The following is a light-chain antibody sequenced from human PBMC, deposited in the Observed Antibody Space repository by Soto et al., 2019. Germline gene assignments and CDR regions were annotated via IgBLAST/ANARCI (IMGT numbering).Light chain of an antibody. CDR2: GAS. CDR1: QSISSTF. V-gene: IGKV3-20*01. CDR3: QQYESSRT. Sequence: EIVLTQSPGTLSLSPGERATLSCRASQSISSTFLAWYQQKPGQAPRLLIYGASSRATGIPDRFSGSGSGTDFPLTISRLEPEDFAVYYCQQYESSRTFGQGTKVE. J-gene: IGKJ1*01.